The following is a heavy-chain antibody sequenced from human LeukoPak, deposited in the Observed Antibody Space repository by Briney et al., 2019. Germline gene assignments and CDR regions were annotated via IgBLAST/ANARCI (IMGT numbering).Heavy chain of an antibody. D-gene: IGHD3-10*01. V-gene: IGHV3-7*01. J-gene: IGHJ5*01. CDR1: GFTFSDYW. CDR2: IKEDGSVK. CDR3: ATEGTDGRGSFGWFDS. Sequence: PGGSLRLSCVASGFTFSDYWMTWVPQAPGKALEGVANIKEDGSVKYYVDSVKGRFTISRDNAKNSLYLQLNSLRVEDTAVYYCATEGTDGRGSFGWFDSWGQGTLVTVSS.